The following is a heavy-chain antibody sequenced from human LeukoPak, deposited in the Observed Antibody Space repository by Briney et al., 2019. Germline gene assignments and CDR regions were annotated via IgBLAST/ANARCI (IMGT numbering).Heavy chain of an antibody. CDR3: ARGPVYSSGWHRPPYYFDY. CDR1: GYTFTSYY. V-gene: IGHV1-46*01. J-gene: IGHJ4*02. Sequence: GASVKVSCKASGYTFTSYYMHWVRQAPGQGLEWMGIINPSGGSTSYAQKFQGRVTMTRDTSISTAYMELSSLRSEDTAVYYCARGPVYSSGWHRPPYYFDYWGQGTLVTVSS. D-gene: IGHD6-19*01. CDR2: INPSGGST.